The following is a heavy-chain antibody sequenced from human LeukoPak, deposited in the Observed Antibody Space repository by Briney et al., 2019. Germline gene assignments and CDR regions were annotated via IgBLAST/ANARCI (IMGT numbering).Heavy chain of an antibody. J-gene: IGHJ4*02. CDR1: GGTFSSYA. D-gene: IGHD5-18*01. CDR3: ARDRVEYSYAHNFDY. V-gene: IGHV1-69*05. Sequence: SVKVSCKASGGTFSSYAISWVRQAPGQGREWMGRIIPIFGTATYAQKFQGRVTITTDESTSTAYMELSSLRSEDTAVYYCARDRVEYSYAHNFDYWGQGTLVTVSS. CDR2: IIPIFGTA.